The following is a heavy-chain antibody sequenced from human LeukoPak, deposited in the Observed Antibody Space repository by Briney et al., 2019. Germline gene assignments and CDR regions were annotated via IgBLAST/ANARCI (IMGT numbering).Heavy chain of an antibody. V-gene: IGHV1-69*13. Sequence: SVKVSCKASGGTFISYANSWVRQAPGQGLEWMGGIIPIFGTANYAQKFQGRVTITADESTSTAYMELSSLRSEDTAAYYCARDTTTPPHAFDIWGQGTMVTVSS. CDR1: GGTFISYA. CDR2: IIPIFGTA. D-gene: IGHD1-1*01. J-gene: IGHJ3*02. CDR3: ARDTTTPPHAFDI.